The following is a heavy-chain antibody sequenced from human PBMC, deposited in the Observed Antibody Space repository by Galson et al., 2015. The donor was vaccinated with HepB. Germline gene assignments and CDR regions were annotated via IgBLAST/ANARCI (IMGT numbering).Heavy chain of an antibody. CDR3: ASTYIPGIAVAKDAFDI. J-gene: IGHJ3*02. CDR1: GGSISSYY. D-gene: IGHD6-19*01. Sequence: SETLSLTCTVSGGSISSYYWSWIRQPAGRGLEWIGRIYTSGSTNYNPSLKSRVTMSVDTSKNQFSLKLSSVTAADTAVYYCASTYIPGIAVAKDAFDIWGQGTMVTVSS. CDR2: IYTSGST. V-gene: IGHV4-4*07.